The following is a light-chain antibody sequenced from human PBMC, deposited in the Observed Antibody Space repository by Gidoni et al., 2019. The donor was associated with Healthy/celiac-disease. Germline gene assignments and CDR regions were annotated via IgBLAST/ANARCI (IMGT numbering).Light chain of an antibody. CDR2: LGS. CDR3: MQARQTPQT. V-gene: IGKV2-28*01. Sequence: DIVMTQSPLSLPVTPGEPASISCRSSQLLLHSNGYNYLDWYLQKPGQSPQLLIYLGSNRASGVPDRFSGSGSGTDFTLKISRVEAEDVGVYYCMQARQTPQTFGQGTKVEIK. CDR1: QLLLHSNGYNY. J-gene: IGKJ1*01.